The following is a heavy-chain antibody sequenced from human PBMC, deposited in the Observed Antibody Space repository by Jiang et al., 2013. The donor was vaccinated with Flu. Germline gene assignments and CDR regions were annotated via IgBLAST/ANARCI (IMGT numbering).Heavy chain of an antibody. J-gene: IGHJ6*04. V-gene: IGHV6-1*01. CDR1: SVSSNSAA. Sequence: SVSSNSAAWNWIRQSPSRGLEWLGRTYYRSKWYNDYAVSVKSRITINPDTSKNQFSLQLNSVTPEDTAVYYCARGAPPYSRTNYYYYGMDVWGKGTTVTVSS. CDR3: ARGAPPYSRTNYYYYGMDV. D-gene: IGHD1-26*01. CDR2: TYYRSKWYN.